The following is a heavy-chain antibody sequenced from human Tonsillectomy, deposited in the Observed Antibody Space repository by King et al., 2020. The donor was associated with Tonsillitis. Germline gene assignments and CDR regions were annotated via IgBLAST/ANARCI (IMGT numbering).Heavy chain of an antibody. CDR2: VSYDGNTE. V-gene: IGHV3-30*01. D-gene: IGHD3-16*01. CDR1: GFTFSNYV. Sequence: VQLVESGGGVVQPGRSLRLSCAASGFTFSNYVMHWVRQAPGKGLEWVAVVSYDGNTEYYADSVKGRVTISRDHSRNTLHLQMNSLRPDDPAVYYCARELFGGLTPLDYWGQGTLVTVSS. CDR3: ARELFGGLTPLDY. J-gene: IGHJ4*02.